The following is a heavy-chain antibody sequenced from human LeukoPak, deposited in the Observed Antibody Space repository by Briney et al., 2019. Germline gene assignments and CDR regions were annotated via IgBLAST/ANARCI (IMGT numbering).Heavy chain of an antibody. Sequence: GGSLRLSCAASGFTFSSYGMHWVRQAPGKGLEWVAVIWYDGSNKYYADSVKGRFTISRDNSKNTLYLQMNSLRAEDTAVYYCARGSDSSGYYYASLDYWGQGTLVTVSS. CDR1: GFTFSSYG. CDR2: IWYDGSNK. CDR3: ARGSDSSGYYYASLDY. D-gene: IGHD3-22*01. J-gene: IGHJ4*02. V-gene: IGHV3-33*01.